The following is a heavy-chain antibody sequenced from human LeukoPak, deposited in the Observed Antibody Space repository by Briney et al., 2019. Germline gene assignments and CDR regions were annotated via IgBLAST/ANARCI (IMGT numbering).Heavy chain of an antibody. CDR3: ATTAPYNWNHEDY. J-gene: IGHJ4*02. D-gene: IGHD1-14*01. CDR2: ISSTGSTI. Sequence: PGGSLRLSCAASGFTFSDYYMNWIRQAPGKGLEWVSYISSTGSTIYYADSAKGRFTISRDNTKNSLYLQMNSLRADDTAVYYCATTAPYNWNHEDYWGQGTLVTVSS. V-gene: IGHV3-11*01. CDR1: GFTFSDYY.